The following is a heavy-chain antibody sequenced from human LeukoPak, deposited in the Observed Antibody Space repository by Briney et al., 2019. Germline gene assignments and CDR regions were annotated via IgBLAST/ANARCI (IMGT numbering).Heavy chain of an antibody. CDR2: INPTGGST. CDR1: GYTFPSYF. D-gene: IGHD6-6*01. J-gene: IGHJ4*02. Sequence: AASVKVSCKASGYTFPSYFMHWVRQAPGQGLEWMGIINPTGGSTTYAQKFQGRVTMTRDTSTSTAYMELSSLRSDDTAVYYCARTAARRFDYWGQGTLVTVSS. CDR3: ARTAARRFDY. V-gene: IGHV1-46*01.